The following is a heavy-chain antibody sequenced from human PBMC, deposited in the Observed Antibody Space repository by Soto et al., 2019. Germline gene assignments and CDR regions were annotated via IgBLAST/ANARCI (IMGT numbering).Heavy chain of an antibody. D-gene: IGHD2-15*01. J-gene: IGHJ4*02. CDR2: INEDGSQK. Sequence: LRLSCAASEFSFRSYWMTWVRQAPGKGLEWVALINEDGSQKYYVGSVKGRFTISGDNAKNSLYLQMNSLRAEDTAVYFCVRGRYCSGGSCYLDYWGQGALVTVSS. V-gene: IGHV3-7*01. CDR3: VRGRYCSGGSCYLDY. CDR1: EFSFRSYW.